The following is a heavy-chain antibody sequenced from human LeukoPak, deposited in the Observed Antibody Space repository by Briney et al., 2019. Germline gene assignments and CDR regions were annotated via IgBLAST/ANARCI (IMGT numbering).Heavy chain of an antibody. Sequence: GASVKVSCKASGYTFTSYDINWVRQATGQGLEWMGWMNPNSGNTGYAQKFQGRVTMTRNTSISTAYMELSSLRSEDTAVYYCAREGPAKRGYSYGPLDDYGGQGTLVTVSS. J-gene: IGHJ4*02. D-gene: IGHD5-18*01. V-gene: IGHV1-8*01. CDR1: GYTFTSYD. CDR2: MNPNSGNT. CDR3: AREGPAKRGYSYGPLDDY.